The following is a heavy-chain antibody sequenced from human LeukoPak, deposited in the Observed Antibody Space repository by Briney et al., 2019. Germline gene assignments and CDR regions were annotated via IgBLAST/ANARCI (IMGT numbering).Heavy chain of an antibody. J-gene: IGHJ4*02. CDR2: TSSSSSTI. CDR1: GFTFSSYS. D-gene: IGHD3-3*01. CDR3: ASTPSTYYDFWSGHY. V-gene: IGHV3-48*01. Sequence: GGSLRLSCAASGFTFSSYSMNWVRQAPGKGLEWVSYTSSSSSTIYYADSVKGRFTISRDNAKNSLYLQMNSLRAEDTAVYYCASTPSTYYDFWSGHYWGQGTLVTVSS.